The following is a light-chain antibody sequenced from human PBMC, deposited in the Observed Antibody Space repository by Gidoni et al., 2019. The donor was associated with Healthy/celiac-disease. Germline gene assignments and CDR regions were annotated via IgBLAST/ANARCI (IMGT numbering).Light chain of an antibody. CDR2: QDS. CDR3: QAWDSSTYVV. CDR1: KLGDKY. V-gene: IGLV3-1*01. J-gene: IGLJ2*01. Sequence: SYELTQPPSASVSPGQTASIPCSGAKLGDKYACWYQQKPGQSPVLVIYQDSKRPSGIPERFSGSNSGNTATLTISGTQAMDEADYYCQAWDSSTYVVFGGGTKLTVL.